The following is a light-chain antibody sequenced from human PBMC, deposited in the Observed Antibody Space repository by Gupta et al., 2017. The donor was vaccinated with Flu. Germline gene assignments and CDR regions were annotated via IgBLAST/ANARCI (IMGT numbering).Light chain of an antibody. CDR3: CSYAGSYAGNYYL. J-gene: IGLJ2*01. CDR2: DVT. V-gene: IGLV2-11*01. Sequence: ISCTGTSSDVGGYDYVSWYQQHPGKVPKIMIYDVTKRPSGVPDRFSGAKSGNTAFLTVSGLQAEDDADYYCCSYAGSYAGNYYLFGGGTKLT. CDR1: SSDVGGYDY.